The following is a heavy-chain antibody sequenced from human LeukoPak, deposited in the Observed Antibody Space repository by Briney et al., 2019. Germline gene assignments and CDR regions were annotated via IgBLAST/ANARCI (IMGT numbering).Heavy chain of an antibody. Sequence: GGSLRLSCAASGFTFSSYSMNWVRQAPGKGLEWVSSISSSSYIYYADSVKGRFTISRDNAKNSLYLQMNSLRAEDTAVYYCARTALGSSSQIDYWGQGTLVTVSS. CDR1: GFTFSSYS. CDR3: ARTALGSSSQIDY. V-gene: IGHV3-21*01. CDR2: ISSSSYI. J-gene: IGHJ4*02. D-gene: IGHD5-18*01.